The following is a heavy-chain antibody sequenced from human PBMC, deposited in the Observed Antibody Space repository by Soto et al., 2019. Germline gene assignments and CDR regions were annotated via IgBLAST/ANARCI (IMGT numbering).Heavy chain of an antibody. Sequence: SETLSLTCTVSGGAINSYYWTWIRQPAGKGLEWIGRIYSSGSTKYSPSLQSRVTMSLDTSKNQFSLRLTSVTAADTAVYYCARGQRFSDWFDPWGQGTLVTVSS. CDR2: IYSSGST. J-gene: IGHJ5*02. V-gene: IGHV4-4*07. D-gene: IGHD3-3*01. CDR3: ARGQRFSDWFDP. CDR1: GGAINSYY.